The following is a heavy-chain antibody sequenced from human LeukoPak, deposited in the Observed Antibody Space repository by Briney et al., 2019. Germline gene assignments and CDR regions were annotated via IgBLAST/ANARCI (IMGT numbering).Heavy chain of an antibody. CDR2: IYHSGST. CDR3: ARVIDYGDAY. CDR1: GYSIRSAYY. D-gene: IGHD4-17*01. V-gene: IGHV4-38-2*01. Sequence: SETLSLTCAVSGYSIRSAYYWGWIRQPPGKGLEWIGSIYHSGSTYYNPSLKSRVTISVDTSKNQFSLKLSSVTAADTAVYYCARVIDYGDAYWGQGTLVTVSS. J-gene: IGHJ4*02.